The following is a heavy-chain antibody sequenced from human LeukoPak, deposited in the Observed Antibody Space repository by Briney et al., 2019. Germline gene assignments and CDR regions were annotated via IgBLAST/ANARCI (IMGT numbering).Heavy chain of an antibody. D-gene: IGHD3-9*01. J-gene: IGHJ6*02. CDR2: IYSGGST. CDR1: GFTVSSNF. CDR3: AREYYDILTGYRYYGMDV. Sequence: PGGSLRLSCAASGFTVSSNFMSWVRQAPGKGLEWVSFIYSGGSTYYADSVKGRFTISRDNAKNSLYLQMNSLRAEDTAVYYCAREYYDILTGYRYYGMDVWGQGTTVTVSS. V-gene: IGHV3-53*01.